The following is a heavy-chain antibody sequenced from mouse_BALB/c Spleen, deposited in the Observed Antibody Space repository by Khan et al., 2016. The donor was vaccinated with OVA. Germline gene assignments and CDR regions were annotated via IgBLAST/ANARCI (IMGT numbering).Heavy chain of an antibody. CDR2: INPHVGET. CDR1: GYSFTSYF. J-gene: IGHJ2*01. CDR3: ARVYRSDFDY. V-gene: IGHV1-20*02. Sequence: VQLQQSGPELVKPGASVKISCKASGYSFTSYFMNWVMQSHGKSLEWIGRINPHVGETLFNPKFKGKATLTVDESSSTAHMELRSLASEDSAVYYCARVYRSDFDYWGQGTTLTVSS. D-gene: IGHD1-1*01.